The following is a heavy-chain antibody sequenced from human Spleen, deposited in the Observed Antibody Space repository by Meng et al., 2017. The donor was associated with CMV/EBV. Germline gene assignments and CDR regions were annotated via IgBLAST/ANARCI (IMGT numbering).Heavy chain of an antibody. J-gene: IGHJ6*02. V-gene: IGHV3-30*02. CDR2: IRYDGSNK. CDR1: GFTFSNAW. CDR3: AKLDTAMVPYYNMDV. Sequence: GGSLRLSCAASGFTFSNAWMSWVRQAPGKGLEWVAFIRYDGSNKYFADSVMGRFTISRENSKNTLYLQMNSLRAEDTAVYFCAKLDTAMVPYYNMDVWGQGTTVTVSS. D-gene: IGHD5-18*01.